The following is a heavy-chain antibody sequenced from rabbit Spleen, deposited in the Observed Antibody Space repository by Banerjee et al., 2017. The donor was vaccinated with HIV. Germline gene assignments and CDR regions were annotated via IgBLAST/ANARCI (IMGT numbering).Heavy chain of an antibody. CDR3: ARYVTSDHTMAL. CDR2: IAGSSSGFT. Sequence: QSLEESGGDLVKPGASLTLTCTASGFSFSSSDYMCWVRQAPGKGLEWISCIAGSSSGFTYSASWAKGRFTISKTSSTTVTLQMTSLTAADTATYFCARYVTSDHTMALWGPGTLVTVS. J-gene: IGHJ4*01. D-gene: IGHD3-1*01. V-gene: IGHV1S40*01. CDR1: GFSFSSSDY.